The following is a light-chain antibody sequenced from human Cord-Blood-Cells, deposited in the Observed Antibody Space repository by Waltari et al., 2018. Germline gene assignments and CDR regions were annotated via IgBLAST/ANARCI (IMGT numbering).Light chain of an antibody. J-gene: IGKJ5*01. CDR2: DSS. V-gene: IGKV3-11*01. Sequence: EIVLTQSPATLSLSPGERATLSCRASQSVSSYLAWYQQTPGQAPRLLIYDSSNRATGIPDRFSGSGSGTDFTLTISSLEPEDFAVYYCQQRSNWPITFGQGTRLEIK. CDR3: QQRSNWPIT. CDR1: QSVSSY.